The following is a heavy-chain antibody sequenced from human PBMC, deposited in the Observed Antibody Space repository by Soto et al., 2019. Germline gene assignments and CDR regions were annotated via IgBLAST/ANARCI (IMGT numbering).Heavy chain of an antibody. CDR2: IYFSGST. V-gene: IGHV4-31*03. Sequence: SETLSLTCNVSGGSISSAAFYWSWIRQHAEKGLEWIGNIYFSGSTYYNPSLKSRLFMSLDKSKNQLSLKLTSVTAADTAVYYCARASLYHYNTSGYHKFNWFDPWGQGVLVTVSS. CDR3: ARASLYHYNTSGYHKFNWFDP. D-gene: IGHD3-22*01. CDR1: GGSISSAAFY. J-gene: IGHJ5*02.